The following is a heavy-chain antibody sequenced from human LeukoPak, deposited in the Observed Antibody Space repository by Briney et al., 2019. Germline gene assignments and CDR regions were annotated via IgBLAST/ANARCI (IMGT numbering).Heavy chain of an antibody. Sequence: SETLSLTCTVSGGSIGSSSYYWGWIRQPPGKGLEWIGSIYYSGSTYYNPSLKRRVAMSLDTSKNQFSLKLSSVTAADTAVYYCARRGRTKYCSSTSCYEANFDYWGQGTLVTVSS. V-gene: IGHV4-39*01. CDR1: GGSIGSSSYY. CDR3: ARRGRTKYCSSTSCYEANFDY. J-gene: IGHJ4*02. D-gene: IGHD2-2*01. CDR2: IYYSGST.